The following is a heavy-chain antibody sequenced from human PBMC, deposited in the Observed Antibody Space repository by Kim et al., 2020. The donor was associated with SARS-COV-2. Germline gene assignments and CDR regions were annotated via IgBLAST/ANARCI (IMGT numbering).Heavy chain of an antibody. V-gene: IGHV7-4-1*02. J-gene: IGHJ5*02. D-gene: IGHD3-3*01. CDR2: INTNTGNP. CDR3: ASTFWSGYTSWFDP. Sequence: ASVKVFCKASGYTFTSYAMNWVRQAPGQGLEWMGWINTNTGNPTYAQGFTGRFVFSLDTSVSTAYLQISSLKAEDTAVYYCASTFWSGYTSWFDPWGQGTLVTVSS. CDR1: GYTFTSYA.